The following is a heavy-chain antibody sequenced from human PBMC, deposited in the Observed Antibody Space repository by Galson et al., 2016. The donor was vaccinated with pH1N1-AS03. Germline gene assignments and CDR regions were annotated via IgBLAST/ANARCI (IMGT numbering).Heavy chain of an antibody. D-gene: IGHD3-10*01. CDR1: GFTLSNYW. J-gene: IGHJ4*02. Sequence: SLRLSCAASGFTLSNYWMRWVRQAPGKGLEWVANIKQDGSAKQYVDSVKGRFTISRDNAKNSLYLQMNSLRAEDTAVYFCTRENRGASDYWGQRTLVTVSS. CDR3: TRENRGASDY. V-gene: IGHV3-7*01. CDR2: IKQDGSAK.